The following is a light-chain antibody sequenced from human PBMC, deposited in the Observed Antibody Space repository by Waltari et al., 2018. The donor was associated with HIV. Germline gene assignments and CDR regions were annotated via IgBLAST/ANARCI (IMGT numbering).Light chain of an antibody. CDR2: AAS. J-gene: IGKJ3*01. CDR1: QSISVY. V-gene: IGKV1-39*01. CDR3: QQSFSGLT. Sequence: DIQMTQSPPSLSASLGDRVIITCRASQSISVYLNWYQQKPGRAPKLLIYAASSLHTGVPQRFSASGSGTEFTLTINSLQPEDFATYYCQQSFSGLTFGPGTKVDV.